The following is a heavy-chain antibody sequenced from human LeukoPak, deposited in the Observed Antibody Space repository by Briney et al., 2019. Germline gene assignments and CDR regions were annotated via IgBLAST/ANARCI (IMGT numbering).Heavy chain of an antibody. Sequence: ASVKVSCKASGYTFTSYGISWVRQAPGQGPEWMGWISAYNGNTNYAQKLQGRVTMTTDTSTSTAYMELRSLRSDDTAVYYCARVPPDGYNTLIDYWGQGTLVTVSS. CDR2: ISAYNGNT. V-gene: IGHV1-18*01. CDR3: ARVPPDGYNTLIDY. D-gene: IGHD5-24*01. J-gene: IGHJ4*02. CDR1: GYTFTSYG.